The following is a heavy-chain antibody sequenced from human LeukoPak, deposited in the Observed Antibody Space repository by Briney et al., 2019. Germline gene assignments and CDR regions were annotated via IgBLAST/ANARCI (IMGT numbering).Heavy chain of an antibody. J-gene: IGHJ4*02. Sequence: ASVKVSCKASGYTFTGYYMHWVRQAPGQGLEWMGWINPNSGGTNYPQKLQGRVTRTRATSISTAYMELSRLRSDDTAVYDCARDGRIFGVVGDWGQGTLVTVSS. D-gene: IGHD3-3*01. V-gene: IGHV1-2*02. CDR1: GYTFTGYY. CDR2: INPNSGGT. CDR3: ARDGRIFGVVGD.